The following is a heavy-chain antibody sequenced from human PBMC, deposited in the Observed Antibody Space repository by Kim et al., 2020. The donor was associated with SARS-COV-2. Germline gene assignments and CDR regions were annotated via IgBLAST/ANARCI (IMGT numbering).Heavy chain of an antibody. J-gene: IGHJ4*02. Sequence: GGSLRLSCAASGFTFSSYAMSWVRQAPGKGLEWVSAIIDSGGSTYYADSVKGRFTISRDNSKNTLYLQMNTLRAEDTAVYYCAKARPTVAYCSDDCYSPFDYWGQGTLVTVSS. CDR1: GFTFSSYA. CDR3: AKARPTVAYCSDDCYSPFDY. CDR2: IIDSGGST. D-gene: IGHD2-21*01. V-gene: IGHV3-23*01.